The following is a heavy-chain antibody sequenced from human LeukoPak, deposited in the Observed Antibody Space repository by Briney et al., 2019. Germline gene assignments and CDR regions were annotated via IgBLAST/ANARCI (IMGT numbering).Heavy chain of an antibody. CDR3: ARAVAGVHWLDS. CDR1: GFTFSRYG. Sequence: PVGSLRLSCAASGFTFSRYGLHWVRQGTGKGLEWVSGIDTAGDTYYPDSVKGRFTMSRGNGKNSLYLQMNSLRAGDTAVYYCARAVAGVHWLDSWGQGTLVTVSS. V-gene: IGHV3-13*01. J-gene: IGHJ5*01. D-gene: IGHD6-19*01. CDR2: IDTAGDT.